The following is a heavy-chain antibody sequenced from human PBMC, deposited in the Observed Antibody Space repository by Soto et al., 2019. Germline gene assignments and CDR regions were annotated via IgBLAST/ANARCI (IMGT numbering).Heavy chain of an antibody. CDR3: ARVSMVRGVIITGYYFDY. D-gene: IGHD3-10*01. J-gene: IGHJ4*02. V-gene: IGHV3-48*01. CDR2: ISSSSSTI. CDR1: GFTFSSYS. Sequence: GGSLRLSCAASGFTFSSYSMNWVRQAPGKGLEWVSYISSSSSTIYYADSVKGRFTISRDNAKNSLYLQMNSLRAEDTAVYYCARVSMVRGVIITGYYFDYWGQGTLVTVSS.